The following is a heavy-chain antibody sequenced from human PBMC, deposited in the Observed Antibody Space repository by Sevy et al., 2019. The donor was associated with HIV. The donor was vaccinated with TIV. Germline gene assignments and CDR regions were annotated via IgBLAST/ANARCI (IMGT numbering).Heavy chain of an antibody. Sequence: SETLSLTCAVSGYSISSGYYWGWIRQPPGKGLEWIGSIYHSGSTYYNPSLKSRVTISVDTSKNQFSLKLSSVTAADTAVYYCARDRLAVAGTFDHWGQGTLVTVSS. J-gene: IGHJ4*02. CDR3: ARDRLAVAGTFDH. D-gene: IGHD6-19*01. CDR1: GYSISSGYY. CDR2: IYHSGST. V-gene: IGHV4-38-2*02.